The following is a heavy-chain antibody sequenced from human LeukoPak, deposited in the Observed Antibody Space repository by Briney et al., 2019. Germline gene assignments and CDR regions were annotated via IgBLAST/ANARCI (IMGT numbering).Heavy chain of an antibody. V-gene: IGHV3-30*04. CDR3: TRTSGLKYYFDY. CDR2: ISFDGKND. CDR1: GFTFNSYA. D-gene: IGHD6-19*01. J-gene: IGHJ4*02. Sequence: GGSLRLSCAASGFTFNSYAMHWVRQAPGKGLEWLSVISFDGKNDYYADFLKGRFTISRDNSNNTLFLQMDSLRADDTAVYYCTRTSGLKYYFDYWGQGTLVTVSS.